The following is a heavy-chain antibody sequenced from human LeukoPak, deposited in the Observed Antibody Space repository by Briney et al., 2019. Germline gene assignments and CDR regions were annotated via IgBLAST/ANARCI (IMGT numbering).Heavy chain of an antibody. Sequence: PSETLSLTCAVYGGSSSLSFWSWTRQSPGKGLEWIAEIDHRGDTNYNPSVKSRVTISIDTSKNQFSLNMRSLSAADTAVYYCARCATISLIGYFDFWGQGTLVTVSS. V-gene: IGHV4-34*01. CDR1: GGSSSLSF. D-gene: IGHD5-24*01. J-gene: IGHJ4*03. CDR2: IDHRGDT. CDR3: ARCATISLIGYFDF.